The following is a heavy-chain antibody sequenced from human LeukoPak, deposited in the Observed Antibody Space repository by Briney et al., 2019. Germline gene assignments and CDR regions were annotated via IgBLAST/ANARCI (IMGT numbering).Heavy chain of an antibody. V-gene: IGHV1-69*04. J-gene: IGHJ6*02. D-gene: IGHD6-25*01. Sequence: SVKVSCKASGYTFTSYGISWGRQAPGQGLEWMGRIIPILGIANYAQKFQGRVTITADKSTSTAYMELSSLRSEDTAVYYCTTDSNGCMDVWGQGTTVTVSS. CDR1: GYTFTSYG. CDR3: TTDSNGCMDV. CDR2: IIPILGIA.